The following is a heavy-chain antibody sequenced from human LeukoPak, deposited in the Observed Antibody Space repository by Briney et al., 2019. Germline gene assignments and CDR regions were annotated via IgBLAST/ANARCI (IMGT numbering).Heavy chain of an antibody. CDR2: IYYTGST. J-gene: IGHJ3*02. Sequence: PSETLSLTCTVSGGSISSYYWSWVRQPPGKGLEWIGYIYYTGSTTHNPSLNSRVTISLDTSKNQFSLKLSSVTAAVTAVYYCAGDVDTVMLNAFDIWGQGTVVTVSS. CDR3: AGDVDTVMLNAFDI. V-gene: IGHV4-59*08. CDR1: GGSISSYY. D-gene: IGHD5-18*01.